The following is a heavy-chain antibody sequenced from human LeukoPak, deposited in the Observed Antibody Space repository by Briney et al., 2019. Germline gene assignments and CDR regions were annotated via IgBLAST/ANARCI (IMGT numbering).Heavy chain of an antibody. V-gene: IGHV3-48*04. CDR3: ARGAMKTNYYHDYFDY. J-gene: IGHJ4*02. CDR1: GFTFSSYS. Sequence: TGGSLRLSCAAFGFTFSSYSMNWVRQAPGKGLEWVSYISSSGSTIYCADSVKGRFTISRDNAKKSLYLQMNSLRVEDTAVYYCARGAMKTNYYHDYFDYWGQGTLVTVSS. D-gene: IGHD1-26*01. CDR2: ISSSGSTI.